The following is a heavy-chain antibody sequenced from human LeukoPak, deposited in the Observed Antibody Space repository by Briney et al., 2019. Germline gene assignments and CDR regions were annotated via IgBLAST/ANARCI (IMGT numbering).Heavy chain of an antibody. Sequence: GASVKVSCKASGHTFTGYYMHWVRQAPGQGLEWMGRIIPILDMTRYAQKFQGRLTITADKSTSTIYMDLTSLRSDDTAVYYCARDGGDGGGSRWGQGTQVTVSS. V-gene: IGHV1-69*04. CDR1: GHTFTGYY. D-gene: IGHD3-16*01. J-gene: IGHJ4*02. CDR2: IIPILDMT. CDR3: ARDGGDGGGSR.